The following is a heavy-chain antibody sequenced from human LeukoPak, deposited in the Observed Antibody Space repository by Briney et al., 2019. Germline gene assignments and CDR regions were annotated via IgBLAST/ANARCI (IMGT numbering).Heavy chain of an antibody. CDR2: IKQDRSEI. J-gene: IGHJ4*02. CDR1: GFTFSSYW. D-gene: IGHD4-11*01. CDR3: ARGLDYSPNSDY. Sequence: GGSLRLSCAASGFTFSSYWMSWFRQAPGKALEWVANIKQDRSEIYYVASVKGRFTISRDTAKNSLYLKMNSLRAEDTAVYYCARGLDYSPNSDYWGKGTLVTVSS. V-gene: IGHV3-7*04.